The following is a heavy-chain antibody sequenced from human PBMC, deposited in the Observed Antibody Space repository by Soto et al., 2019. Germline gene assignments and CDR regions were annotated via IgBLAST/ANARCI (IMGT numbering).Heavy chain of an antibody. CDR2: IYYSGST. Sequence: PSETLSLTCTVSGGTISIGGYYWSWIRQHPGKGLEWIGYIYYSGSTYYNPSLKSRVTISVETSKNKFSLKLSSVTAAETAVYYCASSVTSYDYGMDVWGQGTTVTVSS. CDR1: GGTISIGGYY. V-gene: IGHV4-31*03. J-gene: IGHJ6*02. CDR3: ASSVTSYDYGMDV. D-gene: IGHD4-4*01.